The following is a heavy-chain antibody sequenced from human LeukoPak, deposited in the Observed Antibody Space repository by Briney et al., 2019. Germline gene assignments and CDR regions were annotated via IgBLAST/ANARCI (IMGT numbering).Heavy chain of an antibody. CDR2: IKSKTDGGTT. D-gene: IGHD5-12*01. J-gene: IGHJ4*02. CDR3: TTDKVIGHSGYDQRSFDY. CDR1: GFTFGNAW. V-gene: IGHV3-15*01. Sequence: YPGGSLRLSCAASGFTFGNAWMSWVRQAPGKGLEWVGRIKSKTDGGTTDYAAPVKGRFTISRDDSKNTLYLQMNSLKTEDTAVYYCTTDKVIGHSGYDQRSFDYWGQGTLVTVSS.